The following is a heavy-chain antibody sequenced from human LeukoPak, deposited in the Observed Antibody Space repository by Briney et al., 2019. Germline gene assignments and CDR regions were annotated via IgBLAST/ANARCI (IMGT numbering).Heavy chain of an antibody. CDR2: ISSGSTYI. J-gene: IGHJ4*02. D-gene: IGHD1-26*01. V-gene: IGHV3-21*06. CDR1: GFTFSNAC. Sequence: PGGSLRLSCAASGFTFSNACMTWVRQAPGKGLEWVPSISSGSTYIYYADSVKGRFTISRDNGETSLYLQMSSLRTEDTAVYYCARDFRSGSYSGDYCFDYWGQGTLVTVSS. CDR3: ARDFRSGSYSGDYCFDY.